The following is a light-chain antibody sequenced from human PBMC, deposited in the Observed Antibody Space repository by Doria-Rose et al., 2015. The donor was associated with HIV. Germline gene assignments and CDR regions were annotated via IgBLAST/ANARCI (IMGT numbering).Light chain of an antibody. CDR1: QSFSSTY. Sequence: TQSPGTLSLSPGERATLSCRASQSFSSTYLAWYQQKPGQALSLLIYDGSTRATGIPDRFSASGSVTDFTLTINRLEPEDSALYYCHQYGTSWTFGQGTKVEI. J-gene: IGKJ1*01. V-gene: IGKV3-20*01. CDR3: HQYGTSWT. CDR2: DGS.